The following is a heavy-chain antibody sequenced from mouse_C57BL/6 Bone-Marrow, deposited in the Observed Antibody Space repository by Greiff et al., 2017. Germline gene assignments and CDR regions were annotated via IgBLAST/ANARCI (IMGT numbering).Heavy chain of an antibody. Sequence: EVMLVESGGGLVKPGGSLKLSCAASGFTFSAYGMHWVRQAPEQGLEWVAYITPCSSTIYYEDTVKGRVTITRDNAKNTLFLQMTSLRSEDTAMYYGARTRLGADWGQGTLVTVSA. CDR1: GFTFSAYG. J-gene: IGHJ3*01. V-gene: IGHV5-17*01. CDR3: ARTRLGAD. D-gene: IGHD3-1*01. CDR2: ITPCSSTI.